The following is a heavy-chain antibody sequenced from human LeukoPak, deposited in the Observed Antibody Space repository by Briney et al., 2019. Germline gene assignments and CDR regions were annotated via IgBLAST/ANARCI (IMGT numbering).Heavy chain of an antibody. D-gene: IGHD3-22*01. CDR3: ARFGSSYYDSSGYYPFDY. V-gene: IGHV4-4*02. J-gene: IGHJ4*02. CDR1: GGSISSSNW. CDR2: IYHSGST. Sequence: SETLSLTCTVSGGSISSSNWWSWVRQPPGKGLEWIGEIYHSGSTNYNPSLKSRVTISVDKSKNQFSLKLSSVTAADTAVYYCARFGSSYYDSSGYYPFDYWGQGTLVTVSS.